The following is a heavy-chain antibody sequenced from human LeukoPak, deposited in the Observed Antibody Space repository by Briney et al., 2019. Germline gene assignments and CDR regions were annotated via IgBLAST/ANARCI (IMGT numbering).Heavy chain of an antibody. D-gene: IGHD3-10*01. J-gene: IGHJ6*03. V-gene: IGHV4-4*07. CDR2: IYTSGTT. CDR1: GDSIIGYY. CDR3: AREFTMARGVEFCYYIDV. Sequence: SETLSLTCTVSGDSIIGYYWSWIRQPAGKGLEWIGRIYTSGTTIYNPSLKSRVTMSMDTSTNQFSLKLASLTAADTAMYYCAREFTMARGVEFCYYIDVWGKGTTVTVSS.